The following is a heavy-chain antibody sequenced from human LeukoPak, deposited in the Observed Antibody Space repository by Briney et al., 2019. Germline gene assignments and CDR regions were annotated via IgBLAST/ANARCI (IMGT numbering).Heavy chain of an antibody. CDR2: IYHSGST. CDR1: GGSISSGGYS. J-gene: IGHJ6*02. CDR3: ARGVRCSGGSCYYGMDV. D-gene: IGHD2-15*01. V-gene: IGHV4-30-2*01. Sequence: SETLSLTCAVSGGSISSGGYSWSWIRQPPGKGLEWIGYIYHSGSTYYNPSLKSRVTISVDRSKNQFSLKLSSVTAADTAVYYRARGVRCSGGSCYYGMDVWGQGTTVTVSS.